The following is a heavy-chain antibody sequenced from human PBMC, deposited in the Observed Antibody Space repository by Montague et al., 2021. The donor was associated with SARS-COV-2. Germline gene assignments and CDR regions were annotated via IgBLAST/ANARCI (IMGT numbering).Heavy chain of an antibody. J-gene: IGHJ4*02. V-gene: IGHV4-61*10. CDR1: VSWNSGED. CDR2: FCYREST. D-gene: IGHD3-3*01. CDR3: ASQVPDFWSGIDY. Sequence: SETLSLTCSRLVSWNSGEDRKSTRLNSGHQMNSYGFFCYRESTNYNPSLKSRVTISVDTSKNQFSLKLSSVTAADTAVYYCASQVPDFWSGIDYWGQGTLVTVSS.